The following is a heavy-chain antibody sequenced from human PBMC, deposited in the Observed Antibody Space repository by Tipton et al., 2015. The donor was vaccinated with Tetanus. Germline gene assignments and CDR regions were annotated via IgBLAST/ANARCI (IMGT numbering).Heavy chain of an antibody. CDR3: ARQKDNGFDI. Sequence: PGLVKPSQTLSLTCAISGDSVSSNSAAWNWLRQSPSRGLEWLGRTYYRSRWQTEYAPSVQGRLTINPDTTKRQFSLHLNSVTPEDTAVYYCARQKDNGFDIWGQGTMVSVSS. CDR2: TYYRSRWQT. V-gene: IGHV6-1*01. CDR1: GDSVSSNSAA. J-gene: IGHJ3*02.